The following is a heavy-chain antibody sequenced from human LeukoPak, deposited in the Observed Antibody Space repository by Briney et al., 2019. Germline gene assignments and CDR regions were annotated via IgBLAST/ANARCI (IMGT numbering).Heavy chain of an antibody. CDR1: GYTFTSYG. V-gene: IGHV1-18*01. CDR2: ISAHNGDT. J-gene: IGHJ4*02. Sequence: ASVKVSCKASGYTFTSYGISWVRQAPGQGLEWMGWISAHNGDTNYAQKLQGRVTMTTDTSTSTAYMELRSLRSDDTAVYYCARDFDVVVIATTPFDYWGQGTLVTVSS. D-gene: IGHD2-21*01. CDR3: ARDFDVVVIATTPFDY.